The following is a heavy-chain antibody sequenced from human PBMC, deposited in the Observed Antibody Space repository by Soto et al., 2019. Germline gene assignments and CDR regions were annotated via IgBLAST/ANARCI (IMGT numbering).Heavy chain of an antibody. CDR1: GFTFDNYA. Sequence: GGSLRLSCTASGFTFDNYAMTWVRQAPGKGLEWISGTSGSGGTTYYADSVKGRFTTSRDNSKNMMYLQMNSLRAEDTALYYCAKIYSLTSWYGYDVWGPGTMVTVSS. D-gene: IGHD2-2*01. CDR2: TSGSGGTT. CDR3: AKIYSLTSWYGYDV. J-gene: IGHJ3*01. V-gene: IGHV3-23*01.